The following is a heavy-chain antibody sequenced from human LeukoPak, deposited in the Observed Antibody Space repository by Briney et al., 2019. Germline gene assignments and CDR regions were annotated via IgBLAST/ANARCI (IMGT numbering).Heavy chain of an antibody. V-gene: IGHV4-39*01. Sequence: TPSETLSLTCTVSGGSISSSSYYWGWIRQPPGKGLEWIGSIYYSGSTYYNPSLKSRVTISVDTSKNQFSLKLSSVTAADTAVYYCARRVVDYYCYYMDVWGKGTTVTVSS. CDR1: GGSISSSSYY. CDR2: IYYSGST. CDR3: ARRVVDYYCYYMDV. J-gene: IGHJ6*03. D-gene: IGHD2-15*01.